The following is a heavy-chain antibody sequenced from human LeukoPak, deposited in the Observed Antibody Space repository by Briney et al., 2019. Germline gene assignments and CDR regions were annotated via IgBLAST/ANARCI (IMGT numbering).Heavy chain of an antibody. CDR1: GYTLTELS. J-gene: IGHJ5*02. Sequence: ASVKVSCKVSGYTLTELSMHWVRQAPGKGLEWMGGFDPEDGETIYAQKFQGRVTMTEDTSTDTAYMELSSLRSEDTAVYYCATRGSSRMAAAHWFDPWGQGTLVTVSS. CDR3: ATRGSSRMAAAHWFDP. CDR2: FDPEDGET. V-gene: IGHV1-24*01. D-gene: IGHD6-13*01.